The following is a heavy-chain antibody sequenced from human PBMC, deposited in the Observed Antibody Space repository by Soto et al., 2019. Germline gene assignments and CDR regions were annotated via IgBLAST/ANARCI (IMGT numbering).Heavy chain of an antibody. CDR1: GGSISSGGYS. CDR2: IYHSGST. D-gene: IGHD5-18*01. CDR3: ARDHPHSYGIYYFDY. V-gene: IGHV4-30-2*01. Sequence: SETLSLTCAVSGGSISSGGYSWSWIRQPPGKGLEWIGYIYHSGSTYYNPSLKSRVTISADTSKNQVSLKLTSVTAADTAVYYCARDHPHSYGIYYFDYWGQGTLVTVSS. J-gene: IGHJ4*02.